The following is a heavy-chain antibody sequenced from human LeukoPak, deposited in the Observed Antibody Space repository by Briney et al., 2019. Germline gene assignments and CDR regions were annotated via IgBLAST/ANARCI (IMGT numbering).Heavy chain of an antibody. Sequence: GGSLRLSCAASGFTFDDYAMHWVRQAPGKGLEWVSGISWNSGSIGYADSVKGRFTISRDNAKNSLYLQMNSLRAEDTALYYCAKDKAGRKDTATYGGPDYWGQGTLVTVSS. CDR3: AKDKAGRKDTATYGGPDY. CDR1: GFTFDDYA. V-gene: IGHV3-9*01. J-gene: IGHJ4*02. CDR2: ISWNSGSI. D-gene: IGHD5-18*01.